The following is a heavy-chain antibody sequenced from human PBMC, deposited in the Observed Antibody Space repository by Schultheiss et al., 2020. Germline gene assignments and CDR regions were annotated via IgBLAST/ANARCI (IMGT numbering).Heavy chain of an antibody. Sequence: ASVKVSCKASGYTFTSYGISWVRQAPGQGLEWMGWINAGNGNTKYSQKFQGRVTITRDTSASTAYMELSSLRSEDTAVYYCAREILYYDSSGYIYYYGMDVWGQGTTVTVSS. CDR2: INAGNGNT. D-gene: IGHD3-22*01. CDR3: AREILYYDSSGYIYYYGMDV. CDR1: GYTFTSYG. V-gene: IGHV1-3*01. J-gene: IGHJ6*02.